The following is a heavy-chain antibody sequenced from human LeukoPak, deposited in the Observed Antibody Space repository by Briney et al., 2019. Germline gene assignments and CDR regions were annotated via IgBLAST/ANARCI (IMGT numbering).Heavy chain of an antibody. J-gene: IGHJ4*02. Sequence: GESLKISCQGSGYSFTTYWIAWVRQMPGKGLEWMGIIYPGDPDTTYSPSFQGQVTISADKSISTAYLQWSSLRASDTAIYYCARRRGVTATLNYFDYWGQGTLVTVSS. CDR2: IYPGDPDT. V-gene: IGHV5-51*01. CDR3: ARRRGVTATLNYFDY. CDR1: GYSFTTYW. D-gene: IGHD2-21*02.